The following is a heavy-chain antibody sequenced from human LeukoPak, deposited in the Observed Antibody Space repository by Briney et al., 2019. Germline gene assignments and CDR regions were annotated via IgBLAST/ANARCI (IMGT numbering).Heavy chain of an antibody. CDR1: EFTFSRYA. CDR2: ISYHGVDK. Sequence: HSGRSLRLSCAASEFTFSRYAMHWVRQAPGKGLEWLAVISYHGVDKFYRASVRGRFTISRDNVENTLFLQLDNLSSEDSGVYFCARAVPTIHHIDVWGKGTTVTVSS. J-gene: IGHJ6*03. CDR3: ARAVPTIHHIDV. D-gene: IGHD5-24*01. V-gene: IGHV3-30*14.